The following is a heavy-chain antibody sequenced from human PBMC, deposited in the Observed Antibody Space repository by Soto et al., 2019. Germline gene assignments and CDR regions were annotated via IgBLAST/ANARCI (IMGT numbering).Heavy chain of an antibody. CDR3: ARARYGDY. V-gene: IGHV1-18*03. CDR1: GYTFTSYG. D-gene: IGHD1-1*01. Sequence: QVHLVQSGAEVKKPGASLKVSCKASGYTFTSYGITWVRQAPGQGLEWMGWISAHNGNTAYAQKLQGTVIVTRDTSTSTAYLELRSLISADMAVYYCARARYGDYWGQGALVTVSS. J-gene: IGHJ4*02. CDR2: ISAHNGNT.